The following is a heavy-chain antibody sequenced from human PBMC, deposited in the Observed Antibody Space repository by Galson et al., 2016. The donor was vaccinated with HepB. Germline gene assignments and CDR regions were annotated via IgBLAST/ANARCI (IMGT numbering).Heavy chain of an antibody. CDR3: ARYFDH. J-gene: IGHJ4*02. Sequence: TLSLTCTVSGDSISNDGNYWSWTRQHPGKGLEFIGYIYHSGSPYYNPSLRSRVTISVDTSENQFSLKLSSVTAADPAVYYCARYFDHWGQGSLVTVSS. V-gene: IGHV4-31*03. CDR2: IYHSGSP. CDR1: GDSISNDGNY.